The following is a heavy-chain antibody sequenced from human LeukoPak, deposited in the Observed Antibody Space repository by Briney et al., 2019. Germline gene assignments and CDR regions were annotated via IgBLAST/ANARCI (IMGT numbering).Heavy chain of an antibody. CDR2: FYTSGST. CDR1: GGSISSYY. V-gene: IGHV4-4*07. D-gene: IGHD3-10*01. J-gene: IGHJ4*02. Sequence: SETLSLTCTASGGSISSYYWSWLRQPAGKGLEWIGRFYTSGSTNYNPSLKSRVTMSVDTSKNHFSLNLSSVTAADTAVYYCAREPRGRSGSFYMWDYGGQGTLGTVSA. CDR3: AREPRGRSGSFYMWDY.